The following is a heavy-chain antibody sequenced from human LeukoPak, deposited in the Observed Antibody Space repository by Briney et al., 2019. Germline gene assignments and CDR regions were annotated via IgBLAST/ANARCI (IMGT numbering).Heavy chain of an antibody. CDR1: GFTFSSYE. V-gene: IGHV3-48*03. D-gene: IGHD3-10*02. J-gene: IGHJ6*04. CDR3: AELGITMIGGV. CDR2: ISSSGSTI. Sequence: GGSLRLPCAASGFTFSSYEMNWARQPPGKGLEWVSYISSSGSTIYYADSVKGRFTISRDNAKNSLYLQMNSLRAEDTAVYYCAELGITMIGGVWGKGTTVTISS.